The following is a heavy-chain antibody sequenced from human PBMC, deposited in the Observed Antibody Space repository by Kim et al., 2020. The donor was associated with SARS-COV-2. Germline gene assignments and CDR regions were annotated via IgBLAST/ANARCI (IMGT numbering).Heavy chain of an antibody. CDR3: ARGMGNYYGSDYYHMHFFDS. D-gene: IGHD3-22*01. Sequence: GGSLRLSCAASGFTFSNYWMSWVRQAPGKGLEWVASIKQDGSEKFYVDSVKGRFTISRDSAQNSLFLQMSSLRAEDTAVYYCARGMGNYYGSDYYHMHFFDSWGQGTLVAVSS. J-gene: IGHJ4*02. CDR2: IKQDGSEK. CDR1: GFTFSNYW. V-gene: IGHV3-7*03.